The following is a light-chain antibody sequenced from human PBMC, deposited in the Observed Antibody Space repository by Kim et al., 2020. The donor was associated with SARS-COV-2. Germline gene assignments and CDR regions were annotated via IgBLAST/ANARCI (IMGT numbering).Light chain of an antibody. V-gene: IGLV1-44*01. J-gene: IGLJ1*01. CDR3: ATWDDSLDGFL. Sequence: GQRVTISCSGGSSKIGRNSVNWYRQVPGTAPQLLIDDTNQRPSGVPDRRSGSKSGTSASLAISGLQSEDEADYYCATWDDSLDGFLFGGGTKVTVL. CDR1: SSKIGRNS. CDR2: DTN.